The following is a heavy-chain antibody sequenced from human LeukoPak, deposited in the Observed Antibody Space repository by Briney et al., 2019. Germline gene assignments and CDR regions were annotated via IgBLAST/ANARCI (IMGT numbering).Heavy chain of an antibody. V-gene: IGHV4-4*07. CDR1: GGSISSYY. CDR3: ARLGYCSSTSCSDDY. D-gene: IGHD2-2*01. Sequence: SETLFLTCTVSGGSISSYYWSWIRQPAGKGLEWIGRIYTSGSTNYNPSLKSRVTMSVDTSKNQFSLKLSSVTAADTAVYYCARLGYCSSTSCSDDYWGQGTLVTVSS. CDR2: IYTSGST. J-gene: IGHJ4*02.